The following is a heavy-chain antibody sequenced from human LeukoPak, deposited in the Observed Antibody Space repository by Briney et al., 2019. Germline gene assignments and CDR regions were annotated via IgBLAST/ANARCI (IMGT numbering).Heavy chain of an antibody. Sequence: SETLSLTCSVSGYSISSGYYWGWIRQPPGKGLEWIGSIYHSGNTLYNPSLKSRVTISVDTSKNQFSLKLSSVTAADTAVYYCARHKRITMVRGDYYYMDVWGKGTTVTISS. V-gene: IGHV4-38-2*02. J-gene: IGHJ6*03. CDR1: GYSISSGYY. CDR2: IYHSGNT. D-gene: IGHD3-10*01. CDR3: ARHKRITMVRGDYYYMDV.